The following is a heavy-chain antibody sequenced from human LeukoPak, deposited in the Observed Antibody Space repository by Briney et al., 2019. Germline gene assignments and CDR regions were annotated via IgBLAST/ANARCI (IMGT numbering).Heavy chain of an antibody. CDR2: IWYDGSNK. D-gene: IGHD1-1*01. CDR3: ARDRYVRYFDY. V-gene: IGHV3-33*01. J-gene: IGHJ4*02. Sequence: GRSLRLSCAASGFTFSGYGMHWVRQAPGKGLEWVAVIWYDGSNKYYADSVKGRFTISRDTPQNTLYLQMNSLRAEDTAVYYCARDRYVRYFDYWGQGALVTVSS. CDR1: GFTFSGYG.